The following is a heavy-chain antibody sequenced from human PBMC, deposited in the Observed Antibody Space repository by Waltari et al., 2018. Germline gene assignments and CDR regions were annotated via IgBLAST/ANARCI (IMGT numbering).Heavy chain of an antibody. V-gene: IGHV1-69*01. Sequence: QVQLVQSGAEVKKPGSSVKASCKASGGTFSNYAINWVRQAPGQGLEWMGGIITIFRTPIYAQNFQGRVTITADESTTTAYMELSSLRSEDTAMYYCARGGMQMTATPFFFDYWGQGTLVAVSS. CDR1: GGTFSNYA. J-gene: IGHJ4*02. D-gene: IGHD2-21*02. CDR3: ARGGMQMTATPFFFDY. CDR2: IITIFRTP.